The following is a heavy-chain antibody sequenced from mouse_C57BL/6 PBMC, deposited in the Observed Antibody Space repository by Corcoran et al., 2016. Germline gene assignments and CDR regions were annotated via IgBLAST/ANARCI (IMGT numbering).Heavy chain of an antibody. J-gene: IGHJ2*01. D-gene: IGHD2-3*01. V-gene: IGHV9-3*01. CDR2: INTYSGVP. CDR3: SRLDGYYYFDY. CDR1: GYTFTTYG. Sequence: QIQLVQSGPELKKPGETVKISCKASGYTFTTYGMSWVKQAPGKGLKWMGWINTYSGVPTYADDFKGRFAFSLDTSASTAYLQINNLKNEDMSTYFCSRLDGYYYFDYWGQGTTLTVSS.